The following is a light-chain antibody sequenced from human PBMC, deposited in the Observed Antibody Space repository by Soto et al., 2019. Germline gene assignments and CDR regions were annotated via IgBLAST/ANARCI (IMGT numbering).Light chain of an antibody. CDR3: QKYNSYWT. V-gene: IGKV1-5*03. CDR1: QSIGNW. J-gene: IGKJ1*01. Sequence: DIQMTQSPSTLSASVGDRVTITCRASQSIGNWLAWYQQKPGKAPNLLIYKASSLESGVPSRFSGSGSGTEFTLTISSLQPDDFATYYCQKYNSYWTFGQGTKV. CDR2: KAS.